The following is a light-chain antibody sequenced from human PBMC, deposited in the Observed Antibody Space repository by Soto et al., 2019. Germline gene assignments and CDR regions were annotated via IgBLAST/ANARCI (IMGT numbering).Light chain of an antibody. CDR1: QSVRSNY. J-gene: IGKJ1*01. Sequence: EIVLTQSPGTLTLSPGERATLSCRASQSVRSNYLAWYQQGPGQAPRLLIFAASSRATGIPDRFSGSGSGTDSTLTICRLEPEDFAVYYCQQYSTSPWTFGQGTKVDIK. V-gene: IGKV3-20*01. CDR2: AAS. CDR3: QQYSTSPWT.